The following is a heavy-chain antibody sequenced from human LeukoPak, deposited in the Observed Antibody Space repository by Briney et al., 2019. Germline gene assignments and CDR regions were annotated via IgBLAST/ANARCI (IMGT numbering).Heavy chain of an antibody. CDR1: GFTFSSYS. CDR3: ARDQVRGESLDY. V-gene: IGHV3-21*01. D-gene: IGHD3-10*01. J-gene: IGHJ4*02. Sequence: GGSLRLSCAASGFTFSSYSMNWVGRAPGKGLDWVSSISSSSSYIYYADSVKGRFTISRDNAKNSLYLQMNSLRAEDTAVYYCARDQVRGESLDYWVQGTLVTVSS. CDR2: ISSSSSYI.